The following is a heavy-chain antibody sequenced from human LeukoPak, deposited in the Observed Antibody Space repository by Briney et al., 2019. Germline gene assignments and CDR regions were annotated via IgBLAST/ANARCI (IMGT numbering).Heavy chain of an antibody. CDR1: GGSISSSSYY. V-gene: IGHV4-39*07. Sequence: PSETLSLTCTVSGGSISSSSYYWGWIRQPPGKGLEWIGSIYYSGSTYYNPSLKSRVTISVDTSKNQFSLKLSSVTAADTAVYYCARAPNYYYGSGSPGYFDYWGQGTLVTVSS. J-gene: IGHJ4*02. CDR2: IYYSGST. CDR3: ARAPNYYYGSGSPGYFDY. D-gene: IGHD3-10*01.